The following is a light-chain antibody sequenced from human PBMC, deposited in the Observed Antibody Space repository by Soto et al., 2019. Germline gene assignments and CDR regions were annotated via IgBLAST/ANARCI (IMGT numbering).Light chain of an antibody. CDR1: QSVSSSY. V-gene: IGKV3-20*01. J-gene: IGKJ1*01. CDR3: QQYGSSPYT. CDR2: GAS. Sequence: EIVLTQSPGTLSLSPGERATLSCRASQSVSSSYLAWYQQKPGQAPRLLIYGASSRATGIPDRFSGSGSGTDFTLTTSRLEPEDFAVYYCQQYGSSPYTFGQGTKVDIK.